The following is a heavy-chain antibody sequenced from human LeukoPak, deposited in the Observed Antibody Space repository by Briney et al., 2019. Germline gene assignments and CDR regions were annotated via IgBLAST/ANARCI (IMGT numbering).Heavy chain of an antibody. Sequence: KTSETLSLTCAVYGGSFSGYYWSWIRQPPGKGLEWIGEINHSGSTNYNPSLKSRVTISVDTSKNQFSLKLSSVTAADTAVYYCARGYSGYDAFDIWGQGTMVTVSS. CDR3: ARGYSGYDAFDI. D-gene: IGHD5-12*01. V-gene: IGHV4-34*01. CDR2: INHSGST. J-gene: IGHJ3*02. CDR1: GGSFSGYY.